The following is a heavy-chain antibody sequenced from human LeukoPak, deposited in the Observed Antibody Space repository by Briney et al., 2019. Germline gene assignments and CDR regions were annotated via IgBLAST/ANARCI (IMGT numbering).Heavy chain of an antibody. Sequence: GGSQRLSCAASGFTFSSYSMNWVRQAPGKGLEWVSYISSSSSTIYYADSVKGRFTVSRDDSKNTLYLQMNSLRAEDTAVYYCAKDGGLWVSAHWGDSWGRGTLVTVSS. CDR3: AKDGGLWVSAHWGDS. V-gene: IGHV3-48*01. J-gene: IGHJ4*02. CDR1: GFTFSSYS. D-gene: IGHD7-27*01. CDR2: ISSSSSTI.